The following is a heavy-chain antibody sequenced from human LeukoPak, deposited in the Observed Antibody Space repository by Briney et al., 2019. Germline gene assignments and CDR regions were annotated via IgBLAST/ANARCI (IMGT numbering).Heavy chain of an antibody. CDR2: ISSSSSTI. J-gene: IGHJ4*02. Sequence: GGSLRLSCAASGFTFSSYSMNWVRQAPGKGLEWVSYISSSSSTIYYADSVKGRFTISRDNAKNSLYLQMNSLRAEDTAVYYCARDPSAYSGYGGGFDYWGQGTLVTVSS. D-gene: IGHD5-12*01. V-gene: IGHV3-48*04. CDR3: ARDPSAYSGYGGGFDY. CDR1: GFTFSSYS.